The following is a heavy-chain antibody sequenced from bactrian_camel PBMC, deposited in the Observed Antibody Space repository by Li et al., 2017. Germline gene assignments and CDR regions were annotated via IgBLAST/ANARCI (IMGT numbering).Heavy chain of an antibody. Sequence: QVQLVESGGGSVQVGGSLRLSCAPTAWHISNYCMGWFRQAPGKEREGVARIGGNAGTRYSDSVKGRFAISKDDAKKSTYLQMNDLKPEDTAIYYCAAEVPPHAGGMDYSGTASMNPLCPTRGYWGQGTQVTVS. J-gene: IGHJ4*01. V-gene: IGHV3-3*01. CDR2: IGGNAGT. CDR1: AWHISNYC. CDR3: AAEVPPHAGGMDYSGTASMNPLCPTRGY. D-gene: IGHD4*01.